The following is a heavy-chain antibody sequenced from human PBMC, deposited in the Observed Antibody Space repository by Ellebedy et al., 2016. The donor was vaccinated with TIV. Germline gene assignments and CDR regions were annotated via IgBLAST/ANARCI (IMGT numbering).Heavy chain of an antibody. CDR2: TSAKNGKT. Sequence: ASVKVSXXASGYTFSDYGITWVRQAPGQGLEWMGWTSAKNGKTNYAQKLQGRVTMTTDTSTSTAYMELRSLRSDDTAVYYCARDIDSSGYYYARYFDYWGQGTLVTVSS. D-gene: IGHD3-22*01. V-gene: IGHV1-18*01. J-gene: IGHJ4*02. CDR1: GYTFSDYG. CDR3: ARDIDSSGYYYARYFDY.